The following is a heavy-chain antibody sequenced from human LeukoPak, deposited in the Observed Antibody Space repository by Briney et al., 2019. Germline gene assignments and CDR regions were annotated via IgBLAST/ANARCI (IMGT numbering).Heavy chain of an antibody. V-gene: IGHV4-61*02. CDR3: ARGRDGGYAPPPDY. CDR1: GGSVTSGNYY. CDR2: IYTNGCA. J-gene: IGHJ4*02. D-gene: IGHD5-12*01. Sequence: PSETLSLTCTVSGGSVTSGNYYWDWIRQPAGKGLEWIGRIYTNGCASYNPSLKSRVTISIDASKNQFSLKLSSVTAADTAVYYCARGRDGGYAPPPDYWGQGTLVTVSS.